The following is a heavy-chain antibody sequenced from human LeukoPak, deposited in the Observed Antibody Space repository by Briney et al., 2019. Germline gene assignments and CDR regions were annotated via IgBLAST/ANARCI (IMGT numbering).Heavy chain of an antibody. Sequence: GGSLRLSCAASGFTFSSYDMHWVRQATGKGLEWVSAISITGDTYYPGSVKGRFTISRENAKSSLYLQMNSLRAEDTAVYYCARGRSGSYFDSWGQGALVAVSS. CDR2: ISITGDT. J-gene: IGHJ4*02. V-gene: IGHV3-13*04. CDR3: ARGRSGSYFDS. D-gene: IGHD1-26*01. CDR1: GFTFSSYD.